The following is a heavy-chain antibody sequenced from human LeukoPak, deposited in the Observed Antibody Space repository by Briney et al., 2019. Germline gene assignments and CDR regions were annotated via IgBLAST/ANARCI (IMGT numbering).Heavy chain of an antibody. Sequence: SETLSLTCTVSGGSISSGSYYWSWIRQPAGKGLEWIGRIYTSGSTNYNPSLKSRVTISVDTSKNQFSLKLSSVTAADTAVYYCARAPTIAAAGTFWFDPWGQGTLVTVSS. CDR1: GGSISSGSYY. J-gene: IGHJ5*02. D-gene: IGHD6-13*01. V-gene: IGHV4-61*02. CDR3: ARAPTIAAAGTFWFDP. CDR2: IYTSGST.